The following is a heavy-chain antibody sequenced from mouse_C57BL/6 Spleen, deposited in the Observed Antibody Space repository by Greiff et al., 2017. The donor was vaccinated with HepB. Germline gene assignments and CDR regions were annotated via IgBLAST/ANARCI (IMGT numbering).Heavy chain of an antibody. J-gene: IGHJ3*01. Sequence: EVQWVESGGDLVKPGGSLKLSCAASGFTFSSYGMSWVRQTPDKRLEWVATISSGGSYTYYPDSVKGRFTISRDNAKNTLYLQMSSLKSEDTAMYYCARDTDYYGFAYWGQGTLVTVSA. CDR1: GFTFSSYG. D-gene: IGHD1-1*01. V-gene: IGHV5-6*01. CDR2: ISSGGSYT. CDR3: ARDTDYYGFAY.